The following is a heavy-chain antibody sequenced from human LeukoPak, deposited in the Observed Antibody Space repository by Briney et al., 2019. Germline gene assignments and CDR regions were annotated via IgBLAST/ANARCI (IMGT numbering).Heavy chain of an antibody. CDR2: IKSKTDGGTT. D-gene: IGHD3-10*01. Sequence: GGSLRLPCAASGFTFSNAWMSWVRQAPGKGLEWVGRIKSKTDGGTTDYAAPVKGRFTISRDDSKNTLYLQMNSLKTEDTAVYYCTAESRGRLWFGESYFDYWGQGTLVTVSS. CDR1: GFTFSNAW. J-gene: IGHJ4*02. V-gene: IGHV3-15*01. CDR3: TAESRGRLWFGESYFDY.